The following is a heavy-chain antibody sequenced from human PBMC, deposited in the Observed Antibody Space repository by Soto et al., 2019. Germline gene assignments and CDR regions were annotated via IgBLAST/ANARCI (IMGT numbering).Heavy chain of an antibody. CDR1: GGTFSSYA. V-gene: IGHV1-69*06. CDR3: ARAFGVASPNYYYGMDV. D-gene: IGHD3-3*01. Sequence: ASVKVSCKAPGGTFSSYAISWVRQAPGQGLEWMGGIIPIFGTANYAQRFQGRVTITADKSTSTAYMELSSLRSEDTAVYYCARAFGVASPNYYYGMDVWGQGTTVTVSS. J-gene: IGHJ6*02. CDR2: IIPIFGTA.